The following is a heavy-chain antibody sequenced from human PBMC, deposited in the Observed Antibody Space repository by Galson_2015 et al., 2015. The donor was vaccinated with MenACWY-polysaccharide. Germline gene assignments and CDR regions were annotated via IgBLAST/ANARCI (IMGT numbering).Heavy chain of an antibody. CDR2: IKEDGSDK. Sequence: SLRLSCAASAFTFSSYWMSWVRQAPGKGLEWVANIKEDGSDKYYVDSVKGRFTISRDNAKNSLYLQMNSLRAEDTAVYYCARRRGGLGNYFDHWGQGTLVTVSS. J-gene: IGHJ4*02. D-gene: IGHD3-16*01. V-gene: IGHV3-7*01. CDR1: AFTFSSYW. CDR3: ARRRGGLGNYFDH.